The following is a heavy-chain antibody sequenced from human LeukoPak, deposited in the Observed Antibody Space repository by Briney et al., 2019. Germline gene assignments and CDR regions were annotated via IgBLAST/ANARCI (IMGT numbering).Heavy chain of an antibody. J-gene: IGHJ4*02. V-gene: IGHV1-69*01. CDR2: IIPIFGTA. CDR1: GGTFSSYG. Sequence: ASVTVSCTASGGTFSSYGISWVRQAPGQGLEWMGGIIPIFGTANYAQKFQGRVTITADESTSTAYMELSSLRSEDTAVYYCASLGRDGYSNYWGQGTLVTVSS. D-gene: IGHD5-24*01. CDR3: ASLGRDGYSNY.